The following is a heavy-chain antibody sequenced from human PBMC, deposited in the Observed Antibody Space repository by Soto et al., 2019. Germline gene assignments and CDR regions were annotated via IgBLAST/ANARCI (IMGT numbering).Heavy chain of an antibody. V-gene: IGHV3-53*02. J-gene: IGHJ6*02. D-gene: IGHD3-3*01. CDR3: AREGDRDFWSGYFPGYGMDV. CDR1: GFTVSSNY. CDR2: IYSGGST. Sequence: EVQLVETGGGLIQPGGSLRLSCAASGFTVSSNYMSWVRQAPGKGLEWVSVIYSGGSTYYADSVKGRFTISRDNSKNTLYPQMNSLRAEDTAMYYCAREGDRDFWSGYFPGYGMDVWGQGTTVTVSS.